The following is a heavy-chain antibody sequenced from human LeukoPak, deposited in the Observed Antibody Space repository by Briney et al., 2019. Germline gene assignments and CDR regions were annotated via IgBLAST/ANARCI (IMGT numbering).Heavy chain of an antibody. Sequence: GGSLRLSCAASGFTFSSYAMSWVRQAPGKGLXXXXXXSGSGGSTYYADSVKGRFTISRDNSKNTLYLQMNSLRAEDTAVYYCAKEETGYYSYYFDYWGQGTLVTVSS. CDR3: AKEETGYYSYYFDY. D-gene: IGHD3-9*01. CDR2: XSGSGGST. V-gene: IGHV3-23*01. J-gene: IGHJ4*02. CDR1: GFTFSSYA.